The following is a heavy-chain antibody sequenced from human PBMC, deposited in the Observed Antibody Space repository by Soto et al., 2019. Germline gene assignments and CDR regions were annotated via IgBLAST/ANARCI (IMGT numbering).Heavy chain of an antibody. V-gene: IGHV1-46*01. Sequence: ASVKVSCKASGYTFTSYYMHWVRHAPGQGLEWMGIINPSGGSTSYAQKFQGRVTMTRDTSTSTVYMELSSLRSEDTAVYYCARIMITFGGVIDHFDYWGQGTLVTVSS. J-gene: IGHJ4*02. D-gene: IGHD3-16*02. CDR2: INPSGGST. CDR1: GYTFTSYY. CDR3: ARIMITFGGVIDHFDY.